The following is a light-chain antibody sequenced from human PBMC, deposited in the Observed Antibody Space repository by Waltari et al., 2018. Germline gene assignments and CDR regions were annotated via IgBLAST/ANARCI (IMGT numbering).Light chain of an antibody. J-gene: IGKJ1*01. V-gene: IGKV3-20*01. CDR3: QHYLRLPVT. CDR1: QSVSRA. CDR2: GAS. Sequence: CRASQSVSRALAWYQQKPGQAPRLLIYGASSRATGIPDRFSGSGSGTDFSLTISRLEPDDFAVYYCQHYLRLPVTFGQGTTVEI.